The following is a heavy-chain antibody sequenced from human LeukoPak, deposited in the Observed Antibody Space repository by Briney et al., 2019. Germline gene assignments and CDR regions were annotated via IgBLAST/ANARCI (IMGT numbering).Heavy chain of an antibody. CDR3: ARIRIAAARKAFDI. Sequence: SETLSLTCAVYGGSFRGYYWSWIRQPPGKGLEWIGEINHSGSTNYNPSLKSRVTISVDTSKNQCSLRLSSVSAAGTAVYYCARIRIAAARKAFDIWGQGTMGTVSS. V-gene: IGHV4-34*01. D-gene: IGHD6-13*01. CDR2: INHSGST. J-gene: IGHJ3*02. CDR1: GGSFRGYY.